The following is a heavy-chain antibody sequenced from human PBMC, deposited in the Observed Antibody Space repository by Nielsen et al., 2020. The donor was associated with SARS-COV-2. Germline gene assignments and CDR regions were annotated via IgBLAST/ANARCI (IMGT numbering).Heavy chain of an antibody. CDR3: ARDKAVGWFDP. Sequence: WIRQPPGKGLEWIGEIYHSGSTNYNPSLKSRVTISVDKSKNQFSLKLSSVTAADTAVYYCARDKAVGWFDPWGQGTLVTVSS. V-gene: IGHV4-4*02. CDR2: IYHSGST. D-gene: IGHD6-19*01. J-gene: IGHJ5*02.